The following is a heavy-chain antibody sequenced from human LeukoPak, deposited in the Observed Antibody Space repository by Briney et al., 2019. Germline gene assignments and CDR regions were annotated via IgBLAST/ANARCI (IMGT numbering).Heavy chain of an antibody. CDR1: GGSFSGYY. CDR2: INHSGST. J-gene: IGHJ4*02. V-gene: IGHV4-34*01. Sequence: SETLSLTCAVYGGSFSGYYWSWIRQPPGKGLEWIGEINHSGSTNYNPSLKSRVTISVDTSKNQFSLKLSSVTPSDMAVYYCGRGKIWWGKFDYGGKETLVTVPS. D-gene: IGHD3-16*01. CDR3: GRGKIWWGKFDY.